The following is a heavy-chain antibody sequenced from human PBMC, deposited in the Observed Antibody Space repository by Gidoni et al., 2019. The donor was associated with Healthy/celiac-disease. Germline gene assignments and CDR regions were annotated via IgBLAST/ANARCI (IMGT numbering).Heavy chain of an antibody. CDR2: ISYDGSNK. Sequence: GAVISYDGSNKYYADSVKGRFTISRDNSKNTLYLQMNRLRAEDTAVYYCATEPGYYYGMDVWGQGTTVTVSS. D-gene: IGHD3-10*01. J-gene: IGHJ6*02. V-gene: IGHV3-30*03. CDR3: ATEPGYYYGMDV.